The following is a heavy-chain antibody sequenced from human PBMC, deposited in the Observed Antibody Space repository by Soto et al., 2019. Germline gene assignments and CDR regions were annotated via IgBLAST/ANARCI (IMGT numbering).Heavy chain of an antibody. Sequence: PSETVSLTCTVSGGSIISGDYYWSWIRQPPGKGLEWIGYIYYSGSTYYNPSLKSRVIISVDTSKNQFSLKLSSVTAADTAVYYCARGHSSSSFYFDYWGQGTLVTVSS. D-gene: IGHD6-6*01. J-gene: IGHJ4*02. CDR2: IYYSGST. V-gene: IGHV4-30-4*01. CDR3: ARGHSSSSFYFDY. CDR1: GGSIISGDYY.